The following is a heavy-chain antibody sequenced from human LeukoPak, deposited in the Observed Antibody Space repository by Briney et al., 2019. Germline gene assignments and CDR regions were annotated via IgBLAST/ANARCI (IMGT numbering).Heavy chain of an antibody. J-gene: IGHJ2*01. Sequence: PGGSLRLSCAASGFIFSSYNMNWVRQAPGKGLEWVSSISGSSSYIYYADSVKGQFTISRDNAKNSLYLQMNSLRAEDTAVYYCARYAGYCSGGSCTLRTWYFDLWGRGTLVTVSS. D-gene: IGHD2-15*01. CDR3: ARYAGYCSGGSCTLRTWYFDL. CDR1: GFIFSSYN. CDR2: ISGSSSYI. V-gene: IGHV3-21*01.